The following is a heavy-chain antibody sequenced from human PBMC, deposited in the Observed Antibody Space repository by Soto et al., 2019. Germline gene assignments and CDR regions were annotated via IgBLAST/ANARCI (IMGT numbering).Heavy chain of an antibody. CDR2: ICPGYSNI. CDR3: ARRHYCRGDCTMNRGYYYGMVV. D-gene: IGHD2-21*02. J-gene: IGHJ6*02. Sequence: PGQSLQISCKGSGYIFTPDCNVLLRHMAGKGLEWVGIICPGYSNIIYSPSVQGQVTISADMSISTAYLQWSSLKASDTAIYYCARRHYCRGDCTMNRGYYYGMVVWGQGTTVTVFS. CDR1: GYIFTPDC. V-gene: IGHV5-51*01.